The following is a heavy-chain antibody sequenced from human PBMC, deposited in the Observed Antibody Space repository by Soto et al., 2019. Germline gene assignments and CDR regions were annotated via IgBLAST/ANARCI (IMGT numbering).Heavy chain of an antibody. CDR2: INHSGST. Sequence: PPETLSPTCAVYGWSFSGYYWSWIRQPPGKGLEWIGEINHSGSTNYNASLKSRVTISVDTSKNQFSLKLSSVTAAGTAVYYCATSNWFDPWGQGTLVTVSS. CDR3: ATSNWFDP. CDR1: GWSFSGYY. V-gene: IGHV4-34*01. J-gene: IGHJ5*02.